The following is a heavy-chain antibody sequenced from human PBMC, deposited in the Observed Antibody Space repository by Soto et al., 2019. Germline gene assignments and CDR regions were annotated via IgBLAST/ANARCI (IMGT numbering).Heavy chain of an antibody. J-gene: IGHJ3*01. CDR1: GGSISTDSYN. D-gene: IGHD3-3*01. V-gene: IGHV4-39*02. Sequence: QLQLQEPGPGLVKPSETLSLTCSVSGGSISTDSYNWDWIRQSPGKGLEWIGTIYYDGTPSYNPSLKSQVTISVDTSRNHFSLKVKSVTAADTAMYYCARFFGNAFDVWGQGTMVKVSS. CDR2: IYYDGTP. CDR3: ARFFGNAFDV.